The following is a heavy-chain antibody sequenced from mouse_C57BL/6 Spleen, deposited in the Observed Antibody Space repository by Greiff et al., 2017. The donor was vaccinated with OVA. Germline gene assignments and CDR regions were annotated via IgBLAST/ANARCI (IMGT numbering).Heavy chain of an antibody. D-gene: IGHD4-1*01. CDR2: IDPSDSYT. J-gene: IGHJ2*01. CDR3: ARSGTGYYFDY. CDR1: GYTFTSYW. V-gene: IGHV1-69*01. Sequence: VQLQQPGAELVMPGASVKLSCKASGYTFTSYWMHWVKQRPGQGLEWIGEIDPSDSYTNYNQKFKGKSTLTVDKSSSTAYMQLSSLTSEDSAVYYCARSGTGYYFDYWGQGTTLTVSS.